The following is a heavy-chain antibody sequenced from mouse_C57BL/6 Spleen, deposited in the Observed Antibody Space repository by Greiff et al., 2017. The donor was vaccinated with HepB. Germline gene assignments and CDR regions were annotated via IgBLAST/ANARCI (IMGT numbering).Heavy chain of an antibody. CDR3: ARSDYDYVRAAMDY. V-gene: IGHV1-19*01. J-gene: IGHJ4*01. D-gene: IGHD2-4*01. CDR1: GYTFTDYY. CDR2: INPYNGGT. Sequence: EVQLQQSGPVLVKPGASVKMSCKASGYTFTDYYMNWVKQSHGKSLEWIGVINPYNGGTSYNQKFKGKATLTVDKSSSTAYMELNSLTSEDSAVYYSARSDYDYVRAAMDYWGQGTSVTVSS.